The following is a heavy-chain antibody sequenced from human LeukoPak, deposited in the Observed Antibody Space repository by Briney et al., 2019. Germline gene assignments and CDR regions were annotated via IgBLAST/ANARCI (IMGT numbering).Heavy chain of an antibody. V-gene: IGHV3-48*02. Sequence: PGGSLRLSCAASGFTLSSYSMNWGRQDPGKGLEGISHITWSGSTIFYADSVKGRFTISRDSAKNSLYLQMSSLRDEDTAVYYCAKVGQCQLPNYYGMDVWGQGTTVTVSS. CDR2: ITWSGSTI. CDR3: AKVGQCQLPNYYGMDV. J-gene: IGHJ6*02. CDR1: GFTLSSYS. D-gene: IGHD2-2*01.